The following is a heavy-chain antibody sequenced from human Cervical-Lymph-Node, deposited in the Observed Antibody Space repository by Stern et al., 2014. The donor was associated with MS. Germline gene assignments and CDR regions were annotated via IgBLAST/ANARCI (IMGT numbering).Heavy chain of an antibody. J-gene: IGHJ4*02. V-gene: IGHV4-59*01. D-gene: IGHD3-10*01. CDR2: IYDSGST. CDR3: ARDSRDYFDY. Sequence: QVQLQESGPGLVKPSETLSLTCTVSGDSISGYHWNWIRQPPGKGLEWIGYIYDSGSTNYNPSLKSRVTISVDTSKNQFSLTLNSVTAADTAVYYCARDSRDYFDYWGQGSLVTVSS. CDR1: GDSISGYH.